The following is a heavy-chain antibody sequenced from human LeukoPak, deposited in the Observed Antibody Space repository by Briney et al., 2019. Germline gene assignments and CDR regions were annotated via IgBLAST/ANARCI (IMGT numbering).Heavy chain of an antibody. CDR1: GASISSTTYY. CDR3: ARDQYYDVSTYYEIDY. CDR2: ASYSGNT. Sequence: SETLSLTCTVSGASISSTTYYWGWIRQPPGKGLEWIGSASYSGNTYYNPSLKSRVTILVDTSKNQFSLKMTSVTAADTAVYYCARDQYYDVSTYYEIDYWGQGTLVTVSS. D-gene: IGHD3-22*01. J-gene: IGHJ4*02. V-gene: IGHV4-39*07.